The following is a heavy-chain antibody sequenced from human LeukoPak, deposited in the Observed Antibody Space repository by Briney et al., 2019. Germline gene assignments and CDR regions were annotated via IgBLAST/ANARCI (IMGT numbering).Heavy chain of an antibody. J-gene: IGHJ6*02. CDR2: IIPILGIA. CDR3: AREVVRGVRNYYYYGMDV. Sequence: ASVKVSCKASGGTFSSDAISWVRQAPGQGVEWMGRIIPILGIANYAQKFQGRVTITADKTTSTAYMELSSLRAEGTAVYYCAREVVRGVRNYYYYGMDVWGQGTTVTVS. V-gene: IGHV1-69*04. D-gene: IGHD3-10*01. CDR1: GGTFSSDA.